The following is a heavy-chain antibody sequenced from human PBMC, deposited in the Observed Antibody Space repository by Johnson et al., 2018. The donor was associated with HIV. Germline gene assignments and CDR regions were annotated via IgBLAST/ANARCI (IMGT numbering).Heavy chain of an antibody. D-gene: IGHD2-15*01. Sequence: QLVESGGGVVQPGRSLRLSCAASGFTFSSYAMHWVRQAPGKGLEWVAVISGGEDDTYYADSVKGRFTISRDNSKTTLYLQMNSLRDEDTAVYYCANSLLLDAFNIWGQGTMVTVSS. CDR1: GFTFSSYA. V-gene: IGHV3-33*08. CDR2: ISGGEDDT. CDR3: ANSLLLDAFNI. J-gene: IGHJ3*02.